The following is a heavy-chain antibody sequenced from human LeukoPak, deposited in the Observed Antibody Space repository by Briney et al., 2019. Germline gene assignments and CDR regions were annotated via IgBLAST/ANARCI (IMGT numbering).Heavy chain of an antibody. V-gene: IGHV4-59*01. CDR2: IYYSGST. J-gene: IGHJ4*02. CDR3: ARASSYRGYYDFWSGYYSPVGSFDY. CDR1: GGSISSYY. D-gene: IGHD3-3*01. Sequence: SETLSLTCTVSGGSISSYYWRWIRQPPGKGLEWIGYIYYSGSTNYNPSLKSRVTISVDTSKNQFSLKLSSVTAADTAVYYCARASSYRGYYDFWSGYYSPVGSFDYWGQGTLVTVSS.